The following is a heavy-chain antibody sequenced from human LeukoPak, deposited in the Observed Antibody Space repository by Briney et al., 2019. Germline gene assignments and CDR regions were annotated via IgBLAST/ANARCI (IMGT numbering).Heavy chain of an antibody. J-gene: IGHJ4*02. V-gene: IGHV3-30*04. CDR1: GFTFSSST. CDR2: ISYDGSNK. CDR3: AREGGQWLVSDY. D-gene: IGHD6-19*01. Sequence: GGSLRLSCAASGFTFSSSTMHWVRQAPGKGLEWVAVISYDGSNKYYADSVKGRFTISRNNSKNTLYLQMNSLRAEDTAVYYCAREGGQWLVSDYWGQGTLVTVSS.